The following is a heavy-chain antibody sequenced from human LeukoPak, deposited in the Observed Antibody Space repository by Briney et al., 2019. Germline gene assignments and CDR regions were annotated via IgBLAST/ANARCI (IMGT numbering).Heavy chain of an antibody. CDR2: IRYDGSNK. J-gene: IGHJ4*02. CDR1: GFTFSSYG. D-gene: IGHD1-26*01. Sequence: GGSLRLSCATSGFTFSSYGMHWVRQAPGKGLEWVAFIRYDGSNKYYADSVKGRFTISRDNSKNTLYLQMNSLRAEDTAVYYCAKDRGVVGATSLDYWGQGTLVTVSS. V-gene: IGHV3-30*02. CDR3: AKDRGVVGATSLDY.